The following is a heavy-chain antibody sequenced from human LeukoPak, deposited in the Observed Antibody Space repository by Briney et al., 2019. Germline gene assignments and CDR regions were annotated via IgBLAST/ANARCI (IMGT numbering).Heavy chain of an antibody. Sequence: NPSETLSLTCTVSGGSISSYYWSWIRQPPGKGLEWIGYIYYSGSTNYNPSLKSRVTISVDTSKNQFSLKLSSVTAADTAVYYCARDSRRGIDYWGQGTLVTVS. CDR3: ARDSRRGIDY. CDR1: GGSISSYY. V-gene: IGHV4-59*01. J-gene: IGHJ4*02. CDR2: IYYSGST. D-gene: IGHD1-26*01.